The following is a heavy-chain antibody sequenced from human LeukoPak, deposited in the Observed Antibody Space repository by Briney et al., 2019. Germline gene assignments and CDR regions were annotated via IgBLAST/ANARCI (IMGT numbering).Heavy chain of an antibody. CDR1: GGTFSSYA. Sequence: SSVKVSCKASGGTFSSYAISWVRQAPGRGLEGMGGNIPIFGTANYAQKFQGRVTITADESTSTAYMELSSLRSEDTAVYYCARGPQGGTTWFLKDYYYFDYWGQGTLVTVSS. V-gene: IGHV1-69*13. J-gene: IGHJ4*02. CDR2: NIPIFGTA. D-gene: IGHD1-1*01. CDR3: ARGPQGGTTWFLKDYYYFDY.